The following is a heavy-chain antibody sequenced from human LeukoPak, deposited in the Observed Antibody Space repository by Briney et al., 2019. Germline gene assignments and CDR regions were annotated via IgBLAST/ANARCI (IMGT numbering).Heavy chain of an antibody. J-gene: IGHJ3*02. CDR2: IYYSGST. CDR3: ARVGISTVTGLDAFDI. V-gene: IGHV4-59*01. D-gene: IGHD4-17*01. CDR1: GGSISSYY. Sequence: SETLSLTCTVSGGSISSYYWSWIRQPPGKGLEWIGYIYYSGSTNYNPSLKSRVTISVDTSKNQFSLKLSSVTAADTAVYYCARVGISTVTGLDAFDIWGQGTMVTVSS.